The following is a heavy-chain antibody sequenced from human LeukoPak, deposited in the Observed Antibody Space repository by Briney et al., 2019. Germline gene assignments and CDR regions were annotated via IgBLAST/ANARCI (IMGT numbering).Heavy chain of an antibody. V-gene: IGHV5-51*01. CDR3: ARADYDSSGYYYLDY. CDR2: IYPGDSDT. CDR1: GSRFNSYW. Sequence: GASLEISSKGSGSRFNSYWIAGGRQLPGKGLEGMGIIYPGDSDTRYRPSFQSQVTISADKSITTAYLQWSSLKASDTAMYYCARADYDSSGYYYLDYWGQGTLVTVSS. J-gene: IGHJ4*02. D-gene: IGHD3-22*01.